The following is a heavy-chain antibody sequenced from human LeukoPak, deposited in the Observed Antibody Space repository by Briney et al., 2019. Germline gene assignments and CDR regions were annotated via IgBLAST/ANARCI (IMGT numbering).Heavy chain of an antibody. V-gene: IGHV3-11*01. CDR1: GFTFGEFY. Sequence: ESGGSLRLSCAASGFTFGEFYMSWIRQAPGKGLEWVSDISSSGDIESYADSVKGRFTISRDNAKKSLHLQMNSLRAEDTAVYYCARETVAGTFDYWGQGALVTVSS. CDR3: ARETVAGTFDY. CDR2: ISSSGDIE. J-gene: IGHJ4*02. D-gene: IGHD6-19*01.